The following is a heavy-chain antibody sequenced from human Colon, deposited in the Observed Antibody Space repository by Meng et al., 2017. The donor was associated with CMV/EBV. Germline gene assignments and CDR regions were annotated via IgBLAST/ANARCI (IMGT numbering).Heavy chain of an antibody. CDR3: ARVRIVVVAAAHLFDS. Sequence: GSLRPSWALYGWSFSGYYWSWIRQPPGKGLEWIGEINPSGSTNYNPSLKSRVTISVDTSKNQFSLKLSSVTAADTAVYYCARVRIVVVAAAHLFDSWGQGTLVTVSS. V-gene: IGHV4-34*01. J-gene: IGHJ4*02. CDR2: INPSGST. D-gene: IGHD2-2*01. CDR1: GWSFSGYY.